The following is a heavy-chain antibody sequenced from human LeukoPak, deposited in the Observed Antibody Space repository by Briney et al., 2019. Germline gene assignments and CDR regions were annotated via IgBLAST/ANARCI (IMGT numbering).Heavy chain of an antibody. CDR1: GGSVISTNW. CDR3: AREGGFFRPLDY. D-gene: IGHD3-3*01. V-gene: IGHV4-4*02. CDR2: VHLDGRT. Sequence: SETLSLTCGVSGGSVISTNWWTWVRQPPGKGLEWIGEVHLDGRTNYNPSLKSRLTISVDLSENHISLKLTSVTAADTAVYYCAREGGFFRPLDYSGQGTLVTVSS. J-gene: IGHJ4*02.